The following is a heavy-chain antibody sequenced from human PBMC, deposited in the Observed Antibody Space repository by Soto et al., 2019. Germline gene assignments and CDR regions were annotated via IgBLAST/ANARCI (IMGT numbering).Heavy chain of an antibody. V-gene: IGHV4-38-2*01. J-gene: IGHJ4*02. CDR3: ARLLDDSSGYYYFDY. D-gene: IGHD3-22*01. CDR2: IFHSGTT. Sequence: PSETLSLTCAASSYSISSCYYGGCIRQPPGKGLEWLGSIFHSGTTYDNPSLKSRFTISVDMSKNQFSLKLSSVTAADTDVYYCARLLDDSSGYYYFDYWGQGTVVTVSS. CDR1: SYSISSCYY.